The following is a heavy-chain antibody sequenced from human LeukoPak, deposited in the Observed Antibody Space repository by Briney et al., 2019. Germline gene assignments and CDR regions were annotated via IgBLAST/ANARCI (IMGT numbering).Heavy chain of an antibody. D-gene: IGHD6-6*01. Sequence: PSETLSLTCNVSGGSMVSYHWSWIRQPPGKGLEWIGYIYYSGSTNYNPSLKSRVTISVDTSKNQFSLKLSSVTAADTAVYYCARGMAARPGAYYYYYMDVWGKGTTVTVSS. J-gene: IGHJ6*03. CDR2: IYYSGST. CDR3: ARGMAARPGAYYYYYMDV. CDR1: GGSMVSYH. V-gene: IGHV4-59*08.